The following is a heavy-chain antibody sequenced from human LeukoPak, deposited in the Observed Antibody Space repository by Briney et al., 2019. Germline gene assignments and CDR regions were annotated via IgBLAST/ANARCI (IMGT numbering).Heavy chain of an antibody. J-gene: IGHJ4*02. CDR3: ARDRYYYDSSGYYVFDY. Sequence: SETLSLTCTVSGVSISSYYWSWIRQPAGKGLEWIGRIYTSGSTNYNPSLKSRVTMSVDTSKNQFSLKLSSVTAADTAVYYCARDRYYYDSSGYYVFDYWGQGTLVTVSS. V-gene: IGHV4-4*07. D-gene: IGHD3-22*01. CDR1: GVSISSYY. CDR2: IYTSGST.